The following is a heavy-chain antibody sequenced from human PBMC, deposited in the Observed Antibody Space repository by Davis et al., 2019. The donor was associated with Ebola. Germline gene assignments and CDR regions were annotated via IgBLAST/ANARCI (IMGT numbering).Heavy chain of an antibody. CDR1: GGTFSSYA. V-gene: IGHV1-69*13. J-gene: IGHJ6*02. Sequence: SVKVSCKASGGTFSSYAISWVRQAPGQGLEWMGGIIPIFGTANYAQKFQGRVTITADESTSPAYMELSSLRSKDTAVYYCARDLGGKYYGSGSIHYYYYGMDVWGQGTTVTVSS. D-gene: IGHD3-10*01. CDR2: IIPIFGTA. CDR3: ARDLGGKYYGSGSIHYYYYGMDV.